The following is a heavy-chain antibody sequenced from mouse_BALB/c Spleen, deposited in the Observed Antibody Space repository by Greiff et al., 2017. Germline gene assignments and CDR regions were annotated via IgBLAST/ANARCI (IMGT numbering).Heavy chain of an antibody. Sequence: QVHVKQPGAELVMPGASVKMSCKASGYTFTDYWMHWVKQRPGQGLEWIGAIDTSDSYTSYNQKFKGKATLTVDESSSTAYMQLSSLTSEDSAVYYCAREGTGPFAYWGQGTLVTVSA. V-gene: IGHV1-69*01. CDR1: GYTFTDYW. CDR2: IDTSDSYT. D-gene: IGHD2-14*01. J-gene: IGHJ3*01. CDR3: AREGTGPFAY.